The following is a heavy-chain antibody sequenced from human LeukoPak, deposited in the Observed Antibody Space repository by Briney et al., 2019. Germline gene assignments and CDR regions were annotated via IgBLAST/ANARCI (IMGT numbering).Heavy chain of an antibody. V-gene: IGHV3-21*01. CDR2: ISSSSSYI. D-gene: IGHD6-6*01. CDR1: GFTFSSYS. J-gene: IGHJ4*02. Sequence: GGSLRLSCAASGFTFSSYSMNWVRQAPGKGLEWVSSISSSSSYIYYADSVKGRFTISRDNAKNSVYLQMNTLSAEDTAVYYCARIGYSSSSFDYWGQGTLVTVSS. CDR3: ARIGYSSSSFDY.